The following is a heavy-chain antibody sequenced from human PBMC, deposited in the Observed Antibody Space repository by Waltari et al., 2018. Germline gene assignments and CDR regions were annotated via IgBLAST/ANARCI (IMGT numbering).Heavy chain of an antibody. CDR3: ARDGGRSGNLY. Sequence: QVQLLHSGAEVKKPGASVKVSCTTPGYTFTSYSISWVRQAPGQGLERVGGISSYNSNTNYAQKLQGRVTMTTDTSTSTAYMELRSLRSDDTAVYYCARDGGRSGNLYWGQGTLVTVSS. CDR1: GYTFTSYS. V-gene: IGHV1-18*01. J-gene: IGHJ4*02. CDR2: ISSYNSNT. D-gene: IGHD6-19*01.